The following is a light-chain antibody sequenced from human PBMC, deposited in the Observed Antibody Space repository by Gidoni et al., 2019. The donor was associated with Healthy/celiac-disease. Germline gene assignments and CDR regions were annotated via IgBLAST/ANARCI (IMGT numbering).Light chain of an antibody. V-gene: IGLV3-21*02. CDR1: NIGSKS. CDR2: DDS. CDR3: QVWDSSSDHVV. Sequence: YVLTQPPPVSVAPGQTARLTCGGNNIGSKSVNWYQQKPDQAPVLVVYDDSDRPPGLPARFSSSNSGNTATLTISRVEAGDGGDYYCQVWDSSSDHVVFGGGTKLTVL. J-gene: IGLJ2*01.